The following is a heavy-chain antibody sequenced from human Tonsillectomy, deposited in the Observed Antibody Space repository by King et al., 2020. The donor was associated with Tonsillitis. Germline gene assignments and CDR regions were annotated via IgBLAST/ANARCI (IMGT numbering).Heavy chain of an antibody. CDR2: INPNSGGT. D-gene: IGHD1-26*01. V-gene: IGHV1-2*02. CDR1: GYTFTGYY. CDR3: ARDPSPEWELLCVD. J-gene: IGHJ4*02. Sequence: QLVQSGAEVKKPGASVKVSCKASGYTFTGYYMHWVRQAPGQGLEWMGWINPNSGGTNYAQKFQGRVTMTRDTSVSTAYMELSRLRSDDTAVYYCARDPSPEWELLCVDWGQGTLVTVSS.